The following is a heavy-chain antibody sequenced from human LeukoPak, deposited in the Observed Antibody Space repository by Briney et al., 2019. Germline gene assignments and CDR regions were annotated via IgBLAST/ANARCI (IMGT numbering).Heavy chain of an antibody. J-gene: IGHJ3*02. CDR2: ISTNTGNP. Sequence: ASVKVSCKASGYTFTTYAINWVRQAPGQGLEWMGWISTNTGNPTYAQGFTGRFVFSLDTSVSTAYLEISSLKAEDTAVYYCARPYAGGDDAFDIWGQGTMVTVSS. D-gene: IGHD2-21*01. CDR3: ARPYAGGDDAFDI. V-gene: IGHV7-4-1*02. CDR1: GYTFTTYA.